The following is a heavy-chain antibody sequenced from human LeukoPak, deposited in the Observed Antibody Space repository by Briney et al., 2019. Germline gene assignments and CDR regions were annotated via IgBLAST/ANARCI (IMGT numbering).Heavy chain of an antibody. CDR3: ARDEGPYDYAMDV. CDR1: GFTFSTYR. V-gene: IGHV3-21*01. J-gene: IGHJ6*02. Sequence: PGGSLRLSCAVSGFTFSTYRMNWVRQAPGKGLEWVSSISSSSSYIYYADSVKGRFTISRDNAKNSMYLQMNSLTAEDTAVYYCARDEGPYDYAMDVWGQGTTVTVSS. CDR2: ISSSSSYI.